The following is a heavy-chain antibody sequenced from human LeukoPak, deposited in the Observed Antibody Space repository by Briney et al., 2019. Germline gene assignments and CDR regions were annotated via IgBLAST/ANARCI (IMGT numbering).Heavy chain of an antibody. D-gene: IGHD3-22*01. CDR1: GVTVSSNH. J-gene: IGHJ4*02. Sequence: PGGSLRLSCAVSGVTVSSNHMSWVRQAPGKGLEWVSAIYSGGSTYYADSVKGRFTISRDNSKNTLYLQMNSLRAEDTAVYYCARRENYYDSSGYYSHYFDYWGQGTLVTVSS. CDR3: ARRENYYDSSGYYSHYFDY. V-gene: IGHV3-66*01. CDR2: IYSGGST.